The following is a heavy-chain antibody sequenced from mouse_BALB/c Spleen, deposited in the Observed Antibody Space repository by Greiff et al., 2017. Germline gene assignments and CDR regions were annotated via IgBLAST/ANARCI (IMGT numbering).Heavy chain of an antibody. CDR2: ISSGGGST. V-gene: IGHV5-12-1*01. Sequence: EVHLVESGGGLVKPGGSLKLSCAASGFAFSSYDMSWVRQTPEKRLEWVAYISSGGGSTYYPDTVKGRFTIARDNAKNTLYLQMSSLKSEDTAMYYCARHYYGNYAMDYWGQGTSVTVSS. D-gene: IGHD2-1*01. CDR1: GFAFSSYD. CDR3: ARHYYGNYAMDY. J-gene: IGHJ4*01.